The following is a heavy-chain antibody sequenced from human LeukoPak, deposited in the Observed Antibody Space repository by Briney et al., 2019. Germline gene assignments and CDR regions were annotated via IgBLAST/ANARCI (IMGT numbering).Heavy chain of an antibody. Sequence: GGSLRLSCAASGFTFSSYWMHWVRQAPGMGLVWVSRINSDGSSTSYADSVEGRFTISRDNAKNTLHLQMNSLRAEDTAVYYCARDSYDSFNWFDPWGQGTLVTVSS. CDR2: INSDGSST. CDR3: ARDSYDSFNWFDP. V-gene: IGHV3-74*01. J-gene: IGHJ5*02. CDR1: GFTFSSYW. D-gene: IGHD3-22*01.